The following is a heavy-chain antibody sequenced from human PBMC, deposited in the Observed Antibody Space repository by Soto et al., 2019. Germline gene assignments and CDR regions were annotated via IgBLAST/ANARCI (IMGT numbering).Heavy chain of an antibody. CDR3: ARWVEVSLDYFDS. CDR1: GGSISSYD. Sequence: SETLSLTCTVSGGSISSYDWSWIRQPPGKGLEWIGYVYYSGRTNYNPSLKGRVGILVDTSRNHFSLNLNSMTVADAAVYYCARWVEVSLDYFDSWGQGIPVTVSS. V-gene: IGHV4-59*12. D-gene: IGHD1-1*01. CDR2: VYYSGRT. J-gene: IGHJ4*02.